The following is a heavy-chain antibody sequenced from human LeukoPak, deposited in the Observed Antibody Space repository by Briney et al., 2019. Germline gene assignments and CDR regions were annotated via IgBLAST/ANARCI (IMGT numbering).Heavy chain of an antibody. CDR3: ARRVSWRELRGVPGCYYYMDV. CDR1: GGSFSGYY. V-gene: IGHV4-34*01. D-gene: IGHD1-26*01. CDR2: INHSGST. Sequence: SETLSLTCAVYGGSFSGYYWSWIRQPPGKGLEWIGEINHSGSTNYNPSLKSRVTISVDTSKNQFSLKLSSVTAADTAVYYCARRVSWRELRGVPGCYYYMDVWGKGTTVTVSS. J-gene: IGHJ6*03.